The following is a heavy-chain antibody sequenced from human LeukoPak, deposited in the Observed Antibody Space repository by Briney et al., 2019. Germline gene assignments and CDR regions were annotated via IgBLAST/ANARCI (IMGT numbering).Heavy chain of an antibody. D-gene: IGHD3-22*01. CDR2: IYYSGST. Sequence: PSETLSLTCTVSGGSISSYYWSWIRQPPGKGLEWIGYIYYSGSTNYNPSLKSRVTISVDTSKNQFSLKLSSVTAADTAVYYCARGSALTRYYDSSGYVGAFDIWGQGQWSPSLQ. V-gene: IGHV4-59*01. CDR3: ARGSALTRYYDSSGYVGAFDI. CDR1: GGSISSYY. J-gene: IGHJ3*02.